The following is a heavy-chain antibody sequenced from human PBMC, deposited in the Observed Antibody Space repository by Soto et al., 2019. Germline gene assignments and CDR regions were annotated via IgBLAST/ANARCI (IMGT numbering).Heavy chain of an antibody. V-gene: IGHV1-69*13. CDR2: IIPIFGTA. CDR1: GGTFSSYA. D-gene: IGHD5-18*01. J-gene: IGHJ4*02. Sequence: SVKVSCKASGGTFSSYAISWVRQAPGQGLEWMGGIIPIFGTANYAQKFQGRVTITADESTSTAYMELSSLRSEDTAVYYCAREDTAMAAGFAFWGQGTLVTVSS. CDR3: AREDTAMAAGFAF.